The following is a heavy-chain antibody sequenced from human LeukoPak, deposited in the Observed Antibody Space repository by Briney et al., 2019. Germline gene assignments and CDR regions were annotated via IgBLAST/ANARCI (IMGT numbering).Heavy chain of an antibody. CDR2: TYYRSKWYN. J-gene: IGHJ4*02. CDR3: ARSQGAYFDY. CDR1: GDSVSSNSAT. Sequence: SQTLSLTCAISGDSVSSNSATWNWIRQSPSRGLEWLGRTYYRSKWYNDYAVSMKSRITINPDTSKNQFSLELTSVTAADTAVFYCARSQGAYFDYWGQGILVTVSS. V-gene: IGHV6-1*01.